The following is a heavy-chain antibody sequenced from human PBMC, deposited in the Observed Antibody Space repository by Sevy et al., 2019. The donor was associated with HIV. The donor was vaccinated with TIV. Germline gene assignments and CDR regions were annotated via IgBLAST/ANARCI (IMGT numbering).Heavy chain of an antibody. CDR1: GFTFSKYS. CDR3: AREGCSKPHDY. CDR2: LSFAWWRI. V-gene: IGHV3-23*01. J-gene: IGHJ4*02. Sequence: GGSLRLSCVASGFTFSKYSMSWVRQTPGKGLEWVSTLSFAWWRINYADSVKGRFTMSRDDSRNTFYLQMDSLRAEDTAIYYCAREGCSKPHDYWGQRTLVTVSS. D-gene: IGHD2-2*01.